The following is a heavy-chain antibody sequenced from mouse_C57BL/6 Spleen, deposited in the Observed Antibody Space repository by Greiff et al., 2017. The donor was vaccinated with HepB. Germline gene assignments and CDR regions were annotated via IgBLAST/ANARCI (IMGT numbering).Heavy chain of an antibody. J-gene: IGHJ4*01. CDR3: ARDRPAYYAMDY. CDR2: ISYDGSN. CDR1: GYSITSGYY. V-gene: IGHV3-6*01. Sequence: EVKLQESGPGLVKPSQSLSLTCSVTGYSITSGYYWNWIRQFPGNKLEWMGYISYDGSNNYNPSLKNRISITRDTSKNQFFLKLNSVTTEDTATYYCARDRPAYYAMDYWGQGTSVTVSS.